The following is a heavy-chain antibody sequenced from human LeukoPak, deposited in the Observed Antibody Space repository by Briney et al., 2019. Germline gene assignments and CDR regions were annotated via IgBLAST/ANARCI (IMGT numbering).Heavy chain of an antibody. CDR3: ARDSAIGRLAF. D-gene: IGHD1-1*01. Sequence: GRSLRLSCVASGITFSDHGFHWVRQAPGKGLEWVADIWYHGRNEYYADSAKGRFTISRDNSKNTLYLQMNSLRAEDTAVYYCARDSAIGRLAFWGQGTLVTVSS. CDR1: GITFSDHG. V-gene: IGHV3-33*01. J-gene: IGHJ4*02. CDR2: IWYHGRNE.